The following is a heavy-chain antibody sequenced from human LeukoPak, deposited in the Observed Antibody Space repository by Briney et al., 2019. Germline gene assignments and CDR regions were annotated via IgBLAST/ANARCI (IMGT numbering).Heavy chain of an antibody. Sequence: SETLSLTCAVSGGSVSSSTWSWIRQPPGKGLEWIGYIWRSGSTNYNPSLKSRVTISSDTSNSQISLELTSGTAADTAVYYCARELGRAFDLWGQGTAVTVSS. CDR2: IWRSGST. V-gene: IGHV4-59*02. J-gene: IGHJ3*01. D-gene: IGHD3-3*02. CDR1: GGSVSSST. CDR3: ARELGRAFDL.